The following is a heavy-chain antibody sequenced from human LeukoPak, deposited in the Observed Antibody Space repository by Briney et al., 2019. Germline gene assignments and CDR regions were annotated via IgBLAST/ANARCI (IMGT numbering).Heavy chain of an antibody. CDR2: INHSGST. CDR1: GGSFSGYY. Sequence: PSETLSLTCAVYGGSFSGYYWSWIRQPPGKGLEWIGEINHSGSTNYNPSLKSRVTISVDPSKNQCSLKLSSVTAADTAVYSCARSRALWFGIQYYYYGMDVWGQGTTVTVSS. CDR3: ARSRALWFGIQYYYYGMDV. V-gene: IGHV4-34*01. D-gene: IGHD3-10*01. J-gene: IGHJ6*02.